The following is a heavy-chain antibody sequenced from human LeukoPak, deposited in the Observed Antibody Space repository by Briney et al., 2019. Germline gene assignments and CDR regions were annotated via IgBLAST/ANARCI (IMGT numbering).Heavy chain of an antibody. V-gene: IGHV4-30-4*08. CDR1: GGSISSGDYY. J-gene: IGHJ6*02. CDR3: ARGLRIQLWSTPYYYYYGMDV. D-gene: IGHD5-18*01. CDR2: IYYSGST. Sequence: SETLSLTCTVSGGSISSGDYYWSWIRQPPGKGLEWIGYIYYSGSTYYNPSLKSRVTISVDTSKNQFSLKLSSVTAADTAVYYCARGLRIQLWSTPYYYYYGMDVWGQGTTVTVSS.